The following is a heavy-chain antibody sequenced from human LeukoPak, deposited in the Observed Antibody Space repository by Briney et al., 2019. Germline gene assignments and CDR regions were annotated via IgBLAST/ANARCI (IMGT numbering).Heavy chain of an antibody. Sequence: PGGSLRLSCAASGFTVSSNYMSWIRQPPGKGLEWIGEINHSGSTNYNPSLKSRVTISVDTSKNQFSLKLSSVTAADTAVYYCARRVSLLRYFDWYPFFDYWGQGTLVTVSS. J-gene: IGHJ4*02. CDR1: GFTVSSNY. CDR2: INHSGST. D-gene: IGHD3-9*01. V-gene: IGHV4-34*01. CDR3: ARRVSLLRYFDWYPFFDY.